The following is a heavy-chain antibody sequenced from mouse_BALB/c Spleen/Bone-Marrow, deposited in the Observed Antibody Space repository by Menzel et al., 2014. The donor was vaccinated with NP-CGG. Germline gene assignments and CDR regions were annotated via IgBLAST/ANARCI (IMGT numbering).Heavy chain of an antibody. J-gene: IGHJ4*01. CDR1: GFNIKDTY. D-gene: IGHD1-1*01. Sequence: EVQLQQSGAELVKPGASVKLSCTASGFNIKDTYMHWVKQRPEQGLEWIGWIDPANGNTKYDPKFQGKATITADTSSNTAYLPLSSLTSEDTAVYYCARYRYYGSSYAMDYWGQGTSVTVSS. CDR3: ARYRYYGSSYAMDY. CDR2: IDPANGNT. V-gene: IGHV14-3*02.